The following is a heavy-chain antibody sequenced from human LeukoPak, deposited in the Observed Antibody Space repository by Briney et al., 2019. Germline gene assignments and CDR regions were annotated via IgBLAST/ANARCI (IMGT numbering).Heavy chain of an antibody. Sequence: PSETLSLTCTVSGGSISSYYWSWIRQPAGKGLEWIGRIYSSGNTTYNPSFKSRVTISRDTSKRLFSLKLSSVTAADTAVYYCAREVRNSDWLSPSEGWFDPWGQGTLVTVSS. J-gene: IGHJ5*02. D-gene: IGHD3-9*01. V-gene: IGHV4-4*07. CDR1: GGSISSYY. CDR2: IYSSGNT. CDR3: AREVRNSDWLSPSEGWFDP.